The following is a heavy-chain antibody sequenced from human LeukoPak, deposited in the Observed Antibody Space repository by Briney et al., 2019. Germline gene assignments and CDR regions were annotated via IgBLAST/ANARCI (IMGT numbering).Heavy chain of an antibody. CDR1: GFTFSNAW. CDR3: TTVLGKWLQFG. V-gene: IGHV3-15*01. J-gene: IGHJ4*02. CDR2: IKSKTDGGTT. D-gene: IGHD5-24*01. Sequence: GGSLRLSCAASGFTFSNAWMSWVRQAPGKGLEWVGRIKSKTDGGTTDYAAPVKGRFTISRDDSKSTLYLQTNGLKTEDTAVYSCTTVLGKWLQFGWGQGTLVTVSS.